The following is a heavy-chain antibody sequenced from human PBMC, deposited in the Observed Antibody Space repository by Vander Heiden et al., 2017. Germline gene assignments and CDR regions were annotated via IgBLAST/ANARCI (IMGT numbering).Heavy chain of an antibody. CDR2: ISGTATST. CDR3: AKTRGWCSGGSCYVDY. V-gene: IGHV3-23*01. CDR1: GFTFSSYA. Sequence: EVQLLESGGGLVQPGGSLTLSCATSGFTFSSYAMSWVRQAPGKGLEWVSTISGTATSTYSSDSVKGRFTISRDNSKNTLYLRLDSLRADDSAIYYCAKTRGWCSGGSCYVDYWGQGAGVTVSS. D-gene: IGHD2-15*01. J-gene: IGHJ4*02.